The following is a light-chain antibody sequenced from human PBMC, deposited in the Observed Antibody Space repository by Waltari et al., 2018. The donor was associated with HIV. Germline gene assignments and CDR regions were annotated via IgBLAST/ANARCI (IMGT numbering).Light chain of an antibody. V-gene: IGKV3-20*01. CDR3: QHYGSSPPPT. J-gene: IGKJ5*01. CDR1: HRVASNY. CDR2: GAS. Sequence: ELVLTQSPGTLSLSPGERATLSCRAVHRVASNYISWYHQRPGPAPRFCIYGASSRATGIPDRVTVSASGADFTLTISRLEPEDFGMYYCQHYGSSPPPTFGQGTRLEIK.